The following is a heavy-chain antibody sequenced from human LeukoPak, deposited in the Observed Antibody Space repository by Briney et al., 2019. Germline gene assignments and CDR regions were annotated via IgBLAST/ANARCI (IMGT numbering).Heavy chain of an antibody. CDR3: AREIRRYNWFDP. V-gene: IGHV3-49*04. Sequence: GGSLRLSCTASGFTFGDYAVSWVRQAPGKGLEWVGFIRSKAYGGTTEYAASVKGRFTISRDDSKTIAYLQMNGLKTEDTAVYYCAREIRRYNWFDPWGPGTLVTVSS. J-gene: IGHJ5*02. CDR2: IRSKAYGGTT. CDR1: GFTFGDYA. D-gene: IGHD3-16*01.